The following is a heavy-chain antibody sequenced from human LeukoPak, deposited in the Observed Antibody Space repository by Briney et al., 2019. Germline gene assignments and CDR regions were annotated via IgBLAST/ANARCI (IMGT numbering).Heavy chain of an antibody. J-gene: IGHJ3*02. CDR2: MNPNSGNT. D-gene: IGHD6-19*01. CDR1: GYTFTGYY. V-gene: IGHV1-8*02. CDR3: ARVATSSGWYLDAFDI. Sequence: EASVKVSCKASGYTFTGYYMHWVRQAPGQGLEWMGWMNPNSGNTGYAQKFQGRVTMTRNTSISTAYMELSSLRSEDTAVYYCARVATSSGWYLDAFDIWGQGTMVTVSS.